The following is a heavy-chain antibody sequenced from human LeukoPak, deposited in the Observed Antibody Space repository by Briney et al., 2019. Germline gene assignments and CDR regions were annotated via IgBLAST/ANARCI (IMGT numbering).Heavy chain of an antibody. V-gene: IGHV3-30*19. D-gene: IGHD2-2*01. CDR3: ARDRYCSSTSCGPYYYGMDV. CDR2: ISYDGSNK. Sequence: GGSLRLSCAASGFTFSSYGMHWVRQAPGKGLEWVAVISYDGSNKYYADSVKGRFTISRDNSKNTLYLQMNSLRAEDTAVYYCARDRYCSSTSCGPYYYGMDVWGQGTTVTVSS. CDR1: GFTFSSYG. J-gene: IGHJ6*02.